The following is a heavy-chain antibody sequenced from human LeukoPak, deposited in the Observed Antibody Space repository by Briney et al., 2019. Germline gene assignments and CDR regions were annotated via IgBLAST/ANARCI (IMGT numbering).Heavy chain of an antibody. CDR3: SRVYDILTGYYYCYYIDV. CDR2: INWNGGST. CDR1: GLTVDDYG. D-gene: IGHD3-9*01. J-gene: IGHJ6*03. Sequence: GCLRLSCAASGLTVDDYGMRWVRPAPGEGREWDSGINWNGGSTAYRDSVEGPFTISRDNAENSLCLQMNILRAEGTALYYWSRVYDILTGYYYCYYIDVWGKGTTVTVSS. V-gene: IGHV3-20*04.